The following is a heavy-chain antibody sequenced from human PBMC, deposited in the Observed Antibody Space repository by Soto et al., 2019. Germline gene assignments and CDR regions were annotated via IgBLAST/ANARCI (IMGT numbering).Heavy chain of an antibody. CDR2: ISGGGDTT. Sequence: EVQLLESGGGLVQPGGSLRLSCAASGFTFNNYAMTWVRQAPGKGLEWVSAISGGGDTTSYADSVKGRFTVSRDGSKNTLEQQRSSLRAEDTGLDYCAKGRGGSGTLTPRVDFWGQATLVTVSS. CDR1: GFTFNNYA. J-gene: IGHJ4*02. D-gene: IGHD3-10*01. V-gene: IGHV3-23*01. CDR3: AKGRGGSGTLTPRVDF.